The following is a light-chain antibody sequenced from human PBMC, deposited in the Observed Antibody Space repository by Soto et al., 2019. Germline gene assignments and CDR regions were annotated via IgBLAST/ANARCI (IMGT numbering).Light chain of an antibody. CDR1: QGVRSD. J-gene: IGKJ2*01. V-gene: IGKV1-17*01. CDR2: AAS. Sequence: DIQMTQSPSSLSASVGHTVTITCRASQGVRSDLGWYQHKPGKAPKRLIYAASRLQGGVPSRFSGSGSGTEFTLTIGSLQPEDAAKYYCLQHDSFPYTFGQGTRLEI. CDR3: LQHDSFPYT.